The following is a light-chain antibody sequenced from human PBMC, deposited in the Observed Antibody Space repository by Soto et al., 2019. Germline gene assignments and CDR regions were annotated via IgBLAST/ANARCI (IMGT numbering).Light chain of an antibody. V-gene: IGKV2-28*01. CDR1: QSLLHSNGYDY. CDR3: MQALETHLT. CDR2: LGS. J-gene: IGKJ4*01. Sequence: IVMTQSPLSLPVTPGEPASISCRSSQSLLHSNGYDYLDWYLQKPGQPPQLLIYLGSNRASGVPDRFSGSGSGTDFTLKISRVEGEDVGVYYCMQALETHLTFGGGTKVDIK.